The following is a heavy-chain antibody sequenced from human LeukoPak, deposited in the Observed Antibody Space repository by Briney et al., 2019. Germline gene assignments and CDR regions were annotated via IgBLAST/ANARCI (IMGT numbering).Heavy chain of an antibody. D-gene: IGHD2-2*01. CDR2: IKQDGSEK. Sequence: ETLSLTCTVSGGSITNYYWSWVRQAPGKGLEWVANIKQDGSEKYYVDSVKGRFTISRDNAKNSLYLQMNSLRAEDTAVYYCAREGYCSSTSCSLGYYYYMDVWGKGTTVTISS. CDR3: AREGYCSSTSCSLGYYYYMDV. V-gene: IGHV3-7*01. CDR1: GGSITNYY. J-gene: IGHJ6*03.